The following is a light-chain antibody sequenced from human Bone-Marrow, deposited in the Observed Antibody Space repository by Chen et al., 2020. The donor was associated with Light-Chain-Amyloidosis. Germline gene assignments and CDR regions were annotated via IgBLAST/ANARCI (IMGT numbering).Light chain of an antibody. Sequence: IVLTQSPGTLSLSPGERATLSCRASLSVTSSNLAWYQQKPGQAPRLLIYAASIRATGIPDRFSGSESGTDFSLIISRLEPDDFALYYCHQYGLSPYSFGQGTKLEIK. CDR3: HQYGLSPYS. CDR1: LSVTSSN. V-gene: IGKV3-20*01. CDR2: AAS. J-gene: IGKJ2*03.